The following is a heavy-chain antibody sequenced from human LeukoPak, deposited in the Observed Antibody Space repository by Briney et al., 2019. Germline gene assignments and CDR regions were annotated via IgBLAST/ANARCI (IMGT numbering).Heavy chain of an antibody. V-gene: IGHV4-34*01. Sequence: PSETLSLTCAVYGGSFSGYCWSWIRQPPGKGLDWIGEINHSGSTNYNPSLKSRVTISVDTSKNQFSLKLSSVTAADTAVYYCARAKQQLVDDAFDIWGQGTMVTVSS. J-gene: IGHJ3*02. CDR3: ARAKQQLVDDAFDI. D-gene: IGHD6-13*01. CDR2: INHSGST. CDR1: GGSFSGYC.